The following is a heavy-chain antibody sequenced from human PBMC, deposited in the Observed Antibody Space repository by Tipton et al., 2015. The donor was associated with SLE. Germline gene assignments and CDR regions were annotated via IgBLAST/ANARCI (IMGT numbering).Heavy chain of an antibody. CDR1: GYSISSGYY. CDR2: IYHSGNT. Sequence: LRLSCAVSGYSISSGYYWGWIRQPPGKGLEWIGGIYHSGNTYYNPSLKSRVTISVNTSKNQFSLKLNSVTAADTAVYYCARDLRADLLGGGYGMDVWGQGTTVTVSS. V-gene: IGHV4-38-2*02. CDR3: ARDLRADLLGGGYGMDV. D-gene: IGHD3-16*01. J-gene: IGHJ6*02.